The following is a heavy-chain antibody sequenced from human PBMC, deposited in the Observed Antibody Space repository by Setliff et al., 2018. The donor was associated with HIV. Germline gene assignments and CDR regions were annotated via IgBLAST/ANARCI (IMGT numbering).Heavy chain of an antibody. D-gene: IGHD1-26*01. CDR1: GGSISSGSYY. Sequence: SETLSLTCTVSGGSISSGSYYWSWIRQPAGKGLEWIGRFYTSGSTYYNPSLKSRVTISVDTSKNQFSLKLRSVTAADTAVYYCARAIVGAPGDAFDIWGQGTMVTVSS. V-gene: IGHV4-61*02. CDR3: ARAIVGAPGDAFDI. CDR2: FYTSGST. J-gene: IGHJ3*02.